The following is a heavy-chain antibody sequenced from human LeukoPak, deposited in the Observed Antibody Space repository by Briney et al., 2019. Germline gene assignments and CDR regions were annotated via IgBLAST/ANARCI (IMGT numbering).Heavy chain of an antibody. CDR3: ARAPQSDYGTHWYFDL. CDR1: GGSFSGYY. J-gene: IGHJ2*01. D-gene: IGHD4-17*01. CDR2: INHSGST. V-gene: IGHV4-34*01. Sequence: PSETLSLTCAVDGGSFSGYYWSWIRQPPGKGLEWIGEINHSGSTKYNPSLKSRVTISVDTSKNQFSLKVSSMTAADTAVYYCARAPQSDYGTHWYFDLWGRGTLVTVSS.